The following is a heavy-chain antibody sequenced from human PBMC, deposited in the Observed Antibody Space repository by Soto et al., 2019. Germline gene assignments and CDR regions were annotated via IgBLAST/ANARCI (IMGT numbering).Heavy chain of an antibody. D-gene: IGHD6-13*01. V-gene: IGHV4-4*02. Sequence: QVQLQESGPGLVKPSGTLSLTCAVSGGSISSSNWWSWVRQPPGKGVEWIGEIYHSGCTNYNPSLKRRVTTXVYXSNNKFSRKLSSLTAADTAVYYCARIAAAGTAVDYWGQGTLVTVSS. CDR2: IYHSGCT. CDR3: ARIAAAGTAVDY. J-gene: IGHJ4*02. CDR1: GGSISSSNW.